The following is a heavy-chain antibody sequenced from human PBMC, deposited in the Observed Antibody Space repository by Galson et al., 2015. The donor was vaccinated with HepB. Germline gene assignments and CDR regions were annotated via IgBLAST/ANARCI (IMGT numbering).Heavy chain of an antibody. D-gene: IGHD1-26*01. J-gene: IGHJ4*02. Sequence: SLRLSCAASGFTLSSYGMHWVRQAPGKGLEWVAVISYDGSNKYYADSVKGRFTISRDNSKNTLYLQMNSLRAEDTAVYYCAKDLWLNSGSYPGPGAADYWGQGTLVTVSS. CDR3: AKDLWLNSGSYPGPGAADY. CDR2: ISYDGSNK. CDR1: GFTLSSYG. V-gene: IGHV3-30*18.